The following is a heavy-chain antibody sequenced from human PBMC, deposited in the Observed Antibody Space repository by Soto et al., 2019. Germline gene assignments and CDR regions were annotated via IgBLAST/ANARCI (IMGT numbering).Heavy chain of an antibody. Sequence: PSETLSLTCTVSVGSINSGDYYWSWIRQPPGKGLEWIGYISYSGITYYNPSLKSRLTISVDTSKNQFSLKLTSVTAADTAVYYGARRYCGGRNCYSYFDFWGQGTLVTVSS. CDR2: ISYSGIT. J-gene: IGHJ4*02. CDR3: ARRYCGGRNCYSYFDF. CDR1: VGSINSGDYY. V-gene: IGHV4-30-4*01. D-gene: IGHD2-15*01.